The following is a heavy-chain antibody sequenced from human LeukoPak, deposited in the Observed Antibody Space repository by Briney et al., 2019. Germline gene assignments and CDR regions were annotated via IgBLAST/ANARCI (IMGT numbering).Heavy chain of an antibody. D-gene: IGHD3-22*01. J-gene: IGHJ5*02. Sequence: GGSLRLSCAASGFTFISYAMSWVRQAPGKGLEWVSAISGSGGSTYYADSVKGRFTISRDNSKNTLYLQMNSLRAEDTAVYYCAKDYDSSGYLYNWFDPWGQGTLVTVSS. CDR3: AKDYDSSGYLYNWFDP. V-gene: IGHV3-23*01. CDR2: ISGSGGST. CDR1: GFTFISYA.